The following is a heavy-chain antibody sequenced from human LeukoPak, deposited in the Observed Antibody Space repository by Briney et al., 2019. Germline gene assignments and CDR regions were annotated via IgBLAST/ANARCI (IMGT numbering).Heavy chain of an antibody. J-gene: IGHJ3*02. CDR2: ISGSGGST. Sequence: GGSLRLSCAASGFTVRSYAMSGVRQAPGKRLEGGSAISGSGGSTYYGYSVKGRFTISRVNSNNTLYLQMNSLRAEDTAVYYCALMHGDYAYAFDIWGHGTMVTVSS. D-gene: IGHD4-17*01. CDR1: GFTVRSYA. V-gene: IGHV3-23*01. CDR3: ALMHGDYAYAFDI.